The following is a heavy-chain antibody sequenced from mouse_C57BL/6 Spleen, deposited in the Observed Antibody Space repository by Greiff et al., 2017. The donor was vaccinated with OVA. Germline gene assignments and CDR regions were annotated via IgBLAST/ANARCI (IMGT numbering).Heavy chain of an antibody. CDR1: GYTFTDYN. CDR2: INPNNGGT. V-gene: IGHV1-18*01. Sequence: VQLQQSGPELVKPGASVKIPCKASGYTFTDYNMDWVKQSHGKSLEWIGDINPNNGGTIYNQKFKGKATLTVAKSSSTAYLELRSLTSEVTAVYYCARGPSYYGSSSVAYWGQGTLVNVSA. CDR3: ARGPSYYGSSSVAY. D-gene: IGHD1-1*01. J-gene: IGHJ3*01.